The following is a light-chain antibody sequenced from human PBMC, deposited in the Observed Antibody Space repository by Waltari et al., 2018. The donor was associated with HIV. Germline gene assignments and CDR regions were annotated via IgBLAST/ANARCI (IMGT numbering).Light chain of an antibody. J-gene: IGKJ5*01. CDR1: QNIDSS. Sequence: DIQMTQSPSSLSASVGVRVTITCRASQNIDSSLNWYQQTPGKAPKLLIFGASNLQSGVPSRFTGSRSGTDFTLTVSSLQPEDFTTYYCQQTYKTPHNFGQGTRLEIK. V-gene: IGKV1-39*01. CDR3: QQTYKTPHN. CDR2: GAS.